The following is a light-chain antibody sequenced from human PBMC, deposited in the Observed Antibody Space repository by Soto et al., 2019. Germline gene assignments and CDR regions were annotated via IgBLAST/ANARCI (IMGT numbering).Light chain of an antibody. Sequence: QSALTQPASVSGSPGQSITISCTGTSSDVGGYNYVSWYQQHPGKAPKLMIYDVSNRPSGVSNRSSGSKSGNTASLTISGLQAEDEADYYCSSYTSSSTYYVFGTGTKVTVL. CDR3: SSYTSSSTYYV. CDR2: DVS. J-gene: IGLJ1*01. CDR1: SSDVGGYNY. V-gene: IGLV2-14*01.